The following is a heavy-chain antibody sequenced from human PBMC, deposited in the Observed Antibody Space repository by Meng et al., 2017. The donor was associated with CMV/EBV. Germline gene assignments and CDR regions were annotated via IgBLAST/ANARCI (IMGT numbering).Heavy chain of an antibody. Sequence: FSXVXXHWVQQXXGQGLEXMGWVNSNNDATNYARKFPGRVSMTRDTSISTAHMELSRLMSDDTAVYYCVRSSGWSLFDYWGQGTLVTVSS. V-gene: IGHV1-2*02. D-gene: IGHD6-19*01. CDR2: VNSNNDAT. CDR1: FSXVX. CDR3: VRSSGWSLFDY. J-gene: IGHJ4*02.